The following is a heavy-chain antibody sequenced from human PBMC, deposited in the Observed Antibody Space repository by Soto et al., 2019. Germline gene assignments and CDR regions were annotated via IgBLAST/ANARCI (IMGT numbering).Heavy chain of an antibody. D-gene: IGHD3-22*01. CDR2: MNPNSGNT. Sequence: GSVKVSLKASGYPFTSYDINLVRRATGQGLEWMGWMNPNSGNTGYAQKFQGRVTMTRNTSISTAYMELGSLRSEDTAVYYCARGSIYYDRNYGTDVWGQGTTVTVSS. CDR1: GYPFTSYD. J-gene: IGHJ6*01. CDR3: ARGSIYYDRNYGTDV. V-gene: IGHV1-8*01.